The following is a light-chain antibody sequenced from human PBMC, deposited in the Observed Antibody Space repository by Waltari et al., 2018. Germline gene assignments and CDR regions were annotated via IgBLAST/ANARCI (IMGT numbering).Light chain of an antibody. V-gene: IGLV3-25*03. CDR1: ALQKQN. Sequence: SYELSQPPSVSVSTGQTARITCSGDALQKQNVFCYQKRPGQAPVFLLYKDIERPSGIPERFSGASSGTSVTLTISGVQAEDEADYYCQSADSSASYKVFGGGTKLTVL. CDR2: KDI. CDR3: QSADSSASYKV. J-gene: IGLJ2*01.